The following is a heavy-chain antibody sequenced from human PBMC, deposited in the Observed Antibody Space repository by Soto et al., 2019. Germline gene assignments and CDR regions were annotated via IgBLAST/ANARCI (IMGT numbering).Heavy chain of an antibody. CDR2: ISSSSSTI. Sequence: GGSLRLSCAASGFTFSSYSMNWVRQAPGKGLEWVSYISSSSSTIYYADSVKGRFTISRDNAKNSLYLQMNSLRDEDTAVYYCARYGGYSGYDPTQGWLDGMDVWGQGTTVTVSS. J-gene: IGHJ6*02. V-gene: IGHV3-48*02. CDR1: GFTFSSYS. D-gene: IGHD5-12*01. CDR3: ARYGGYSGYDPTQGWLDGMDV.